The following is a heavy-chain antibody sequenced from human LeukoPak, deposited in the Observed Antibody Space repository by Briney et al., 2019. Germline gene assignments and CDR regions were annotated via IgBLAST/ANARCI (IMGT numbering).Heavy chain of an antibody. CDR1: GDSVSSNSAA. D-gene: IGHD5-18*01. CDR2: TYYRSKWYN. J-gene: IGHJ4*02. CDR3: AKGEFLEYTAMVDDY. Sequence: SQTLSLTCAISGDSVSSNSAAWNWIRQSPSRGLEWLGRTYYRSKWYNDYADSVKGRFTISRDNSKNTLYLQMNSLRAEDTAVYYCAKGEFLEYTAMVDDYWGQGTLVTVSS. V-gene: IGHV6-1*01.